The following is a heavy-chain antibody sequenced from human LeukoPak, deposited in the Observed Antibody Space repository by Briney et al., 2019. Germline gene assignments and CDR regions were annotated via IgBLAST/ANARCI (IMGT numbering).Heavy chain of an antibody. CDR3: ARVSSSWYAPTDY. Sequence: TGGSLRLSCAASGFTVSSNYMSWVRQAPGKGLEWVSVIYSGGSTYYADSVKGRFTISRHNSKNTLYLQMNSLRAEDTAVYYCARVSSSWYAPTDYWGQGTLVTVSS. CDR2: IYSGGST. CDR1: GFTVSSNY. J-gene: IGHJ4*02. D-gene: IGHD6-13*01. V-gene: IGHV3-53*04.